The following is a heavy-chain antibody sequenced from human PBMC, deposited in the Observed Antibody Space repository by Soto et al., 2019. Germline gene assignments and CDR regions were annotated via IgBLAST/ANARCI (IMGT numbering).Heavy chain of an antibody. V-gene: IGHV3-30*03. CDR2: ISYDGHDE. CDR1: GFTFGVYK. CDR3: ATGHRGLTGLAALIIEQDCLEP. D-gene: IGHD2-21*01. Sequence: PGGALRRSCASSGFTFGVYKMQWVHQAPGRGLECVAVISYDGHDEYYADSVKGRFAISRDNSQNRLYLQMNSLRLEDTAVYYCATGHRGLTGLAALIIEQDCLEPWPQGALVLVAS. J-gene: IGHJ5*02.